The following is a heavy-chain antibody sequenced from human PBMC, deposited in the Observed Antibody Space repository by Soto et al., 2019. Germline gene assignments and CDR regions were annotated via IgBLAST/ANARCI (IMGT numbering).Heavy chain of an antibody. Sequence: PSQTLSLTCAISGDSVSSNTVAWNWIRQSPSRGLEWLGRTNYRSKWYFDYALSVKSRITINPDTSKNQFSLQLNSVTPEDTAVYYCARDKVGTRGYGMAVWGQGTTVTVS. J-gene: IGHJ6*02. V-gene: IGHV6-1*01. D-gene: IGHD1-26*01. CDR2: TNYRSKWYF. CDR3: ARDKVGTRGYGMAV. CDR1: GDSVSSNTVA.